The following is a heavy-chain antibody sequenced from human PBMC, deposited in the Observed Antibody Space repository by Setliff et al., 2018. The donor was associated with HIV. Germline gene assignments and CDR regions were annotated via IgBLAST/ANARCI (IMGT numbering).Heavy chain of an antibody. CDR2: ILPFLGMG. Sequence: SVKVSCKTSGGTFRTSVISWVRQAPGQGLEWVGGILPFLGMGDFAQKFQDRLTITVDESTSTAYMELSGLRSDDTAVYYCGAGQHSYSYLGYYYSGVDVWGQGTAVTVSS. CDR1: GGTFRTSV. CDR3: GAGQHSYSYLGYYYSGVDV. J-gene: IGHJ6*02. V-gene: IGHV1-69*10. D-gene: IGHD3-22*01.